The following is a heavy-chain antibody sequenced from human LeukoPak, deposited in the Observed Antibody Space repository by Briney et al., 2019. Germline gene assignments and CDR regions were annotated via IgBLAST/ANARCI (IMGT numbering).Heavy chain of an antibody. CDR2: IFGSGGSA. V-gene: IGHV3-23*01. CDR3: AKTTTGYSSGRYPAWPIDY. CDR1: GFTFVSYA. J-gene: IGHJ4*02. Sequence: GSLRLSCAASGFTFVSYAMYWVRQAPGKGLEWVSGIFGSGGSAHYADSVKGRFTISRDNSKNTVYLQMDSLRAEDTAIYYCAKTTTGYSSGRYPAWPIDYWGQGTLVTVSS. D-gene: IGHD2-15*01.